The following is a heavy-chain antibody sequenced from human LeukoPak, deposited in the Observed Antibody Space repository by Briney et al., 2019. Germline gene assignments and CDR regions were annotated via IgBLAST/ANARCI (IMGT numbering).Heavy chain of an antibody. CDR1: GGTFSSYA. D-gene: IGHD2-2*01. Sequence: SVKVSCKASGGTFSSYAISWVRQAPGQGLEWMGRIIPILGIANYAQKFQGRVTITADKSTSTAYMELSSLRSEDTAVYYCACHGDIVVVPAAIAETRVDYWGQGTLVTVSS. J-gene: IGHJ4*02. CDR3: ACHGDIVVVPAAIAETRVDY. V-gene: IGHV1-69*04. CDR2: IIPILGIA.